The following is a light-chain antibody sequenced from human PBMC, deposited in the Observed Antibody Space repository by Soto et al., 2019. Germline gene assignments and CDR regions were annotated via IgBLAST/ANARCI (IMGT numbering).Light chain of an antibody. CDR2: GAS. CDR1: QSVGSS. Sequence: EIVMTQSPATLSVSPGERATLSCRASQSVGSSLAWYQHKPGQAPRLVIYGASTRATGTPARFSGSGSGTEFTLTISSLQSEDVAVYYCQQYYYWPLTFGGGTKVEIK. J-gene: IGKJ4*01. V-gene: IGKV3-15*01. CDR3: QQYYYWPLT.